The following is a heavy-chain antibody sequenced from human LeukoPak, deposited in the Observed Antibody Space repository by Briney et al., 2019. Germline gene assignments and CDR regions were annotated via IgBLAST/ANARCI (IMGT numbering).Heavy chain of an antibody. J-gene: IGHJ4*02. CDR1: GFTLSSYA. D-gene: IGHD5-24*01. CDR3: ARDSEMATMLYYFDY. V-gene: IGHV3-30-3*01. CDR2: ISYDGSNK. Sequence: GGSLRLSCAASGFTLSSYAMHWVRQAPGKGLEWVAVISYDGSNKYYADSVKGRFTISRDNSKNTLYPQMNSLRAEDTAVYYCARDSEMATMLYYFDYWGQGTLVTVSS.